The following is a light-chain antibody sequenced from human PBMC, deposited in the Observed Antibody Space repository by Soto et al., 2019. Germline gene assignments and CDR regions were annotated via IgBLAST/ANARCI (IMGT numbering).Light chain of an antibody. CDR2: HVS. J-gene: IGLJ1*01. Sequence: QSALTQSASVSGSPRRSITISCTGTSSDVCGSDYVSWYQQHTDKAPKLMIYHVSNRPSGVSNRFSGSMSGNTASLTISGLQAEDEADYYCSSYTTGDILYVFGTGTKVTVL. CDR1: SSDVCGSDY. V-gene: IGLV2-14*03. CDR3: SSYTTGDILYV.